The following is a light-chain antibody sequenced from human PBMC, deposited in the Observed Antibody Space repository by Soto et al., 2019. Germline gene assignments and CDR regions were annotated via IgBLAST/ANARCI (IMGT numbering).Light chain of an antibody. CDR1: SSNIGSNY. CDR3: AAWDDSLSGRV. V-gene: IGLV1-47*01. Sequence: QSALTQPPSASGTPGQRVTISCSGSSSNIGSNYVYWYQQLPGTAPKLLIYRNNQRPSGVPDRFSGSKSGTSASLAISGLRSEDGADYYCAAWDDSLSGRVFGTGTKVTVL. J-gene: IGLJ1*01. CDR2: RNN.